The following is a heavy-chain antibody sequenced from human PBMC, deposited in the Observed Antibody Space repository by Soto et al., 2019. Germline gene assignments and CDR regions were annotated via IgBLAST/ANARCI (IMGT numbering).Heavy chain of an antibody. CDR2: IYATGTT. CDR3: VRDGTKTLRDWFDP. CDR1: GASISGFY. Sequence: LSETLSLTCTVSGASISGFYWSWIRKSAGKGLEWIGRIYATGTTDYNPSLKSRVMMSVDTSKKQFSLKLRSVAAADTAVYYCVRDGTKTLRDWFDPWGQGISVTVSS. D-gene: IGHD1-1*01. J-gene: IGHJ5*02. V-gene: IGHV4-4*07.